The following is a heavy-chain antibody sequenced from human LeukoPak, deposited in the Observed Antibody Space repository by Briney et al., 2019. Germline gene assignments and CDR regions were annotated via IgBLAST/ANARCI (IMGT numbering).Heavy chain of an antibody. CDR2: INPNSGGT. J-gene: IGHJ1*01. D-gene: IGHD3-22*01. CDR3: ARGSYDSSDFEYFHH. CDR1: AYTFTGYY. Sequence: GASVKVSCKASAYTFTGYYMHWVRQAPGQGLEWMGWINPNSGGTNYAQKFQGRVTMTRDTSIGTAYMELNRLRSDDTAVYYCARGSYDSSDFEYFHHWGQGTLVTVSS. V-gene: IGHV1-2*02.